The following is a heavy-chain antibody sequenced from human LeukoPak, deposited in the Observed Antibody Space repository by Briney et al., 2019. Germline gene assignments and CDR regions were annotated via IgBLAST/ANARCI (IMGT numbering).Heavy chain of an antibody. CDR2: IYYSGST. V-gene: IGHV4-59*01. D-gene: IGHD2-15*01. CDR1: GVSISSYY. CDR3: ARVLGAYCSGGSCYSSWYFEL. J-gene: IGHJ2*01. Sequence: SETLSLTCTASGVSISSYYWSWIRQPPGKGLEWIGYIYYSGSTNYNPSLRSRVTISVDASKNQFSLKLSSVTAADTAVYYCARVLGAYCSGGSCYSSWYFELWGRGTLVTVSS.